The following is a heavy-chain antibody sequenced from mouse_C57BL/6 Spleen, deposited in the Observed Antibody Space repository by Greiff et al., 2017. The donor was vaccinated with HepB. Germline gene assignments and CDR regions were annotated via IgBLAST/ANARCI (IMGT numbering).Heavy chain of an antibody. D-gene: IGHD2-12*01. CDR1: GFTFSSYA. CDR2: ISDGGSYT. V-gene: IGHV5-4*01. Sequence: EVHLVESGGGLVKPGGSLKLSCAASGFTFSSYAMSWVRQTPEKRLEWVATISDGGSYTYYPDNVKGRFTISRDNAKNNLYLQMSHLKSEDTAMYYCARDHTRAMDYWGQGTSVTVSS. CDR3: ARDHTRAMDY. J-gene: IGHJ4*01.